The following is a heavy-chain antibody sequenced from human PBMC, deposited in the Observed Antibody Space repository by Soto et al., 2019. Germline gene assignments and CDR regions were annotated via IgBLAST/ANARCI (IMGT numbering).Heavy chain of an antibody. V-gene: IGHV3-23*01. CDR3: AKGSVSSRPYYFDH. CDR2: ITASGGDT. Sequence: EVQVLESGGDLVQPGGSLRLSCAASGFTFSNYAMTWVRQAPGKGLEWVSAITASGGDTWYADSVKGRFTISRDNSMNTLYLQTNSLRVEDTAVYYCAKGSVSSRPYYFDHWGQGTLVTVSS. D-gene: IGHD2-2*01. J-gene: IGHJ4*02. CDR1: GFTFSNYA.